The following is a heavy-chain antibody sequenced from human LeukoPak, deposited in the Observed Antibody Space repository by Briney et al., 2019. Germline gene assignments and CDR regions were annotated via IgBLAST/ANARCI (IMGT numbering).Heavy chain of an antibody. D-gene: IGHD5-12*01. CDR3: ASTLRPPVGIVASPY. CDR1: GFTFSSYS. CDR2: ISSSSSYI. J-gene: IGHJ4*02. V-gene: IGHV3-21*01. Sequence: PGGSLRLSCAASGFTFSSYSMNWVRQAPGKGLEWVSSISSSSSYIYYADSVKGRFTISRDNAKNSLYLQMNSLRAEDTAVYYCASTLRPPVGIVASPYWGQGTLVTVSS.